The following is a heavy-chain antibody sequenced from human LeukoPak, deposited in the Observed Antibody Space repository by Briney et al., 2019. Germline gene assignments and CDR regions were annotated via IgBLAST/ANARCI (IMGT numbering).Heavy chain of an antibody. CDR2: ISWNSGSI. D-gene: IGHD1-1*01. Sequence: PGRSLRLSCAASGFTFDDYAMHWVRQAPGKGLEWVSGISWNSGSIGYAGSVKGRFTISRDNAKNSLYLQMNSLRAEDTALYHCARSYGGTTLGAFDIWGQGTMVTVSS. V-gene: IGHV3-9*01. CDR3: ARSYGGTTLGAFDI. CDR1: GFTFDDYA. J-gene: IGHJ3*02.